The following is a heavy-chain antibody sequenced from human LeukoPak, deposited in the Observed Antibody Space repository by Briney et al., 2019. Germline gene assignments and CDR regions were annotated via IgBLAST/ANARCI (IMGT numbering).Heavy chain of an antibody. J-gene: IGHJ4*02. D-gene: IGHD4-17*01. V-gene: IGHV4-59*11. Sequence: SETLSLTCTVSGGSISDHYWSWIRQPPGKGLEWIGYIHYSGSTNYNPSLKSRVTIPVDTSKHQFSLMLSSVTDADTAVYYCARGTVTIDYFDYWGQGTLVTVSS. CDR1: GGSISDHY. CDR3: ARGTVTIDYFDY. CDR2: IHYSGST.